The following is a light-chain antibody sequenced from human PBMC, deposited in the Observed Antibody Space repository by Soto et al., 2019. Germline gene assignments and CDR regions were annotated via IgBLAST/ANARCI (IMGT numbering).Light chain of an antibody. CDR3: HQYGSSPPFT. Sequence: EIVLTQSPGTLSLSPGERATLSCRASQSFNSIYLAWYQQKPGQAPRLLIYGASSRATGIPDRFSGSGSGTDFTLTISRLEPEDFAVYYCHQYGSSPPFTFGPGTKVDIK. J-gene: IGKJ3*01. CDR1: QSFNSIY. V-gene: IGKV3-20*01. CDR2: GAS.